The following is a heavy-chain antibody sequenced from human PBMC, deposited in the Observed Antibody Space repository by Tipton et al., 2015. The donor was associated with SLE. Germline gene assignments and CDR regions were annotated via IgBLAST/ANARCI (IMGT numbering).Heavy chain of an antibody. Sequence: TLSLTCTVSGDSISSDYYWGWIRQPPGKGLEWIGEINHSGSTNYNPSLKSRVTISVDTSKNQFSLKLSSVTAADTAVYYCARERIAVAGRDYYGMDVWGQGTTVTVSS. CDR1: GDSISSDYY. J-gene: IGHJ6*02. V-gene: IGHV4-38-2*02. CDR3: ARERIAVAGRDYYGMDV. CDR2: INHSGST. D-gene: IGHD6-19*01.